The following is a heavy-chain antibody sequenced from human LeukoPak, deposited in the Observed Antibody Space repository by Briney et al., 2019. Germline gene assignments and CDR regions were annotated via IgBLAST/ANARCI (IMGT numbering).Heavy chain of an antibody. D-gene: IGHD6-19*01. J-gene: IGHJ4*02. Sequence: GGSLGLSCAASGFTFSDYYMSWIRQAPGKGLEWVSYISSSGSTIYYADSVKGRFTISRDNAKNSLYLQMNSLRAEDTAVYYCARDSAVAGTRTFDYWGQGTLVTVSS. CDR2: ISSSGSTI. V-gene: IGHV3-11*01. CDR3: ARDSAVAGTRTFDY. CDR1: GFTFSDYY.